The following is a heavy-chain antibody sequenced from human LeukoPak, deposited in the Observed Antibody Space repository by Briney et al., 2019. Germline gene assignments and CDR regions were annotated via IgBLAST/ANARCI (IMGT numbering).Heavy chain of an antibody. CDR2: IWYDGSNK. CDR1: GFTFSSYG. CDR3: ARGYSYGSGHEDY. V-gene: IGHV3-33*01. Sequence: PGGSLRLSCAASGFTFSSYGMHWVRQAPGKGLEWVAVIWYDGSNKYYADSVKGRFTISRDNSKNTLYLQMNSLRAEDTAVYYCARGYSYGSGHEDYWGQGTLVTVSS. D-gene: IGHD5-18*01. J-gene: IGHJ4*02.